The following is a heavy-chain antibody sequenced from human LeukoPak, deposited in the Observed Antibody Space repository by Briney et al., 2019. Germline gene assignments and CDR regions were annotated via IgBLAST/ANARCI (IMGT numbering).Heavy chain of an antibody. CDR1: GFTFSSYC. V-gene: IGHV3-30*18. D-gene: IGHD2-15*01. CDR2: ISYDGSNK. CDR3: AKGQLRYCSGGSCYAPDHY. Sequence: GGSLRLSCAASGFTFSSYCMHWVRQAPGKGLEWVAVISYDGSNKYYADSVKGRFTISRDNSKNTLYLQMNRLRAEDTAVYYCAKGQLRYCSGGSCYAPDHYWGQGTLVTVSS. J-gene: IGHJ4*02.